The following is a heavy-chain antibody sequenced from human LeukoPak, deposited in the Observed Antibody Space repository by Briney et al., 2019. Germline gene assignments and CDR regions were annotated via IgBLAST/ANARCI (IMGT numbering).Heavy chain of an antibody. CDR1: GGSISSYY. CDR3: ARRANYYGSGSYDY. CDR2: IYYSGST. J-gene: IGHJ4*02. Sequence: PSETLSLTCTVSGGSISSYYWSWIRQPPGKGLEWIGYIYYSGSTNYNPSLKSRVTISVDTSKNQFSLKLSSVTAADTAVYYCARRANYYGSGSYDYWGQGTLVTVSS. D-gene: IGHD3-10*01. V-gene: IGHV4-59*01.